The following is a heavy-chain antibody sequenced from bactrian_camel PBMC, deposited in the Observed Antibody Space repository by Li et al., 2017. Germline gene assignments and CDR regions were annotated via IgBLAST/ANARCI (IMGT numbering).Heavy chain of an antibody. CDR3: SIVGRGGGRSWCTYIF. CDR2: INSGGGTT. J-gene: IGHJ4*01. Sequence: VQLVESGGGLVQPGGSLRLACAASGFTFSNYAMAWVRQAPGKGLEWVSAINSGGGTTYYADSVKGRFTISRDNAENASFLQMNSLKPEDTAMYDCSIVGRGGGRSWCTYIFRGQGTQVTVS. CDR1: GFTFSNYA. V-gene: IGHV3S40*01. D-gene: IGHD7*01.